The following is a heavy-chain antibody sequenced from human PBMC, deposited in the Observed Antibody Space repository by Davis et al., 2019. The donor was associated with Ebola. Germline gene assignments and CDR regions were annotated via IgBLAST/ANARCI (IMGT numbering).Heavy chain of an antibody. CDR2: IWYDGREK. D-gene: IGHD6-19*01. Sequence: GGSLRLSCAASGFTFSSYTLHWVRQAPGKGLEWVAVIWYDGREKFYSDSVKGRFTISRDNSKNTLYLQMNSLRAEDTAVYYCATTPQYSSGQNKPFDYWGQGTLVTVSS. J-gene: IGHJ4*02. CDR3: ATTPQYSSGQNKPFDY. CDR1: GFTFSSYT. V-gene: IGHV3-33*08.